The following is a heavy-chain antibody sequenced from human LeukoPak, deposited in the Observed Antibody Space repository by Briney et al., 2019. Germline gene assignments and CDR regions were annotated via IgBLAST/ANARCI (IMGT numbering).Heavy chain of an antibody. CDR2: MNTNSGHT. J-gene: IGHJ4*02. D-gene: IGHD2-21*01. CDR1: GYTFTSYE. Sequence: ASVKVSCKASGYTFTSYEIIWVRQATGQGLEWMGWMNTNSGHTAYAQKFQGRVTMTAITSISTAYLELSSLGSEDTGVYYRARNFQGLGYWGQGTLVTVSS. V-gene: IGHV1-8*01. CDR3: ARNFQGLGY.